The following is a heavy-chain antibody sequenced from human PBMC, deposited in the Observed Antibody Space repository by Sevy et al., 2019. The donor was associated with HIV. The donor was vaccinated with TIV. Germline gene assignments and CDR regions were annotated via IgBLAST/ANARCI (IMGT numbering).Heavy chain of an antibody. Sequence: GESLKISCEGSGYSFTHYWIAWVRQIPGKGLEWMGIIYPGDPAPTYSPSFQGRVTISADKSINIAYLQWSRLRASDTARYYCARLNGFEPYSYYALDVWGQGTTVTVSS. CDR1: GYSFTHYW. D-gene: IGHD5-12*01. CDR3: ARLNGFEPYSYYALDV. CDR2: IYPGDPAP. V-gene: IGHV5-51*01. J-gene: IGHJ6*02.